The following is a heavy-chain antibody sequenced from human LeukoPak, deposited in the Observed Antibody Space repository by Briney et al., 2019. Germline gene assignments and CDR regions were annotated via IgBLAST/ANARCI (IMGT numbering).Heavy chain of an antibody. CDR2: IYYSGST. Sequence: PSETLSLTCTVSGGSISSSSYYWGWIRQPPGKGLEWTGSIYYSGSTYYNPSLKSRVTISVDTSKNQFSLKLSSVTAADTAVYYCARPNYYPSWFDPWGQGTLVTVSS. CDR1: GGSISSSSYY. CDR3: ARPNYYPSWFDP. J-gene: IGHJ5*02. D-gene: IGHD3-10*01. V-gene: IGHV4-39*01.